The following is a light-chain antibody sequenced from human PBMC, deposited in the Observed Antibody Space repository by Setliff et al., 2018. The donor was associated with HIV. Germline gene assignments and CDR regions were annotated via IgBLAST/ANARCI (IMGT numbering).Light chain of an antibody. CDR3: CSYTSRSTRV. J-gene: IGLJ1*01. CDR1: STDVGGYDY. V-gene: IGLV2-14*01. Sequence: QSALTQPASVSGSPGQSITTACTGTSTDVGGYDYVSWYQQLPGKAPKLIIFEVTNRPSGISLRFSGSKSGSTASLTISGVQAEDEADYYCCSYTSRSTRVFGTGTKVTVL. CDR2: EVT.